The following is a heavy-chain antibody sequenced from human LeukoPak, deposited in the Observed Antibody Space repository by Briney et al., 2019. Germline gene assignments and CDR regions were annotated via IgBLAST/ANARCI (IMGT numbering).Heavy chain of an antibody. CDR3: ARATATAAFII. CDR2: ITGDSRTT. V-gene: IGHV3-43*02. Sequence: GGSLRLSCAASGFTFDDYAMHWVRQAPGKGLEWVSLITGDSRTTNFVDSVKSRFTISRDNSKNSLYLQMNSLRTDDTALYYCARATATAAFIIWGQGTMVTVSS. D-gene: IGHD5-18*01. J-gene: IGHJ3*02. CDR1: GFTFDDYA.